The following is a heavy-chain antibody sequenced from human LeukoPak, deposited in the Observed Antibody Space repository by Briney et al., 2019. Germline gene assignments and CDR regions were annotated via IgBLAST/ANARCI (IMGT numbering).Heavy chain of an antibody. CDR3: AEDGYYDSSGNTDY. Sequence: GGSLRLSCTASGFTFSSYAMSWVRQAPGKGLEWVSGISGSGGSTYYADSVKGRFTISRDNSKNTLYLQMNSLRAEDTAVYYCAEDGYYDSSGNTDYWGQGTLVTVSS. D-gene: IGHD3-22*01. J-gene: IGHJ4*02. CDR2: ISGSGGST. V-gene: IGHV3-23*01. CDR1: GFTFSSYA.